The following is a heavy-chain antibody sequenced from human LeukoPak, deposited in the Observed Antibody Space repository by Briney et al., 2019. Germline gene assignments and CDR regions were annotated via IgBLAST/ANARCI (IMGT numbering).Heavy chain of an antibody. Sequence: PSETLSLTCTVSGGSISSDNYYWGWIRQPPGKGLEWIGSIYYSGSTYYNPSLKSRVTISVDTSKNQFSLKLSSVTAADTAVYYCSPYKIAVAGFDAFDIWGQGTMVTVSS. D-gene: IGHD6-19*01. CDR3: SPYKIAVAGFDAFDI. CDR2: IYYSGST. J-gene: IGHJ3*02. V-gene: IGHV4-39*07. CDR1: GGSISSDNYY.